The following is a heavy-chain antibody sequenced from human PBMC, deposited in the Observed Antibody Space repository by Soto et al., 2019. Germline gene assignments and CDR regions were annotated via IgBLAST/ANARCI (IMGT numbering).Heavy chain of an antibody. CDR1: GFTFSSYA. Sequence: GGSLRLSCAASGFTFSSYAMSWVRQAPGKGLEWVSRINSDGSSTSYADSVKGRFTISRDNAKNTLYLQMNSLRAEDTAVYYCATEHYDYIWGSSLGGYWGQGTLFTVSS. CDR2: INSDGSST. CDR3: ATEHYDYIWGSSLGGY. V-gene: IGHV3-74*01. D-gene: IGHD3-16*01. J-gene: IGHJ4*02.